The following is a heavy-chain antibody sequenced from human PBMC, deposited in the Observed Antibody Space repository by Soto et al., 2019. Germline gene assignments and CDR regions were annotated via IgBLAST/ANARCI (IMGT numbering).Heavy chain of an antibody. CDR3: ARGMTTVTTLDY. V-gene: IGHV4-30-2*01. J-gene: IGHJ4*02. Sequence: PSETLSLTCTVSGGSISSGGYYWSWIRQHPGKGLEWIGYIYHSGSTYYNPSLKSRVTISVDRSKNQFSLKLSSVTAADTAAYYCARGMTTVTTLDYWGQGTLVTVSS. CDR2: IYHSGST. D-gene: IGHD4-4*01. CDR1: GGSISSGGYY.